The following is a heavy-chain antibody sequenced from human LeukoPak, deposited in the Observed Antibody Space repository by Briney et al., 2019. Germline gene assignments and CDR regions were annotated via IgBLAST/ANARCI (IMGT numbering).Heavy chain of an antibody. Sequence: GGSLRLSCAASGFTFSNYAMSWVRQAPGKGLEWVSAISGSGSNTYYPDSVRGRFTISRDNSKNTLYLQMNSLRAEDTAVYYCAKDAAGPEYWGQGTLVTVSS. CDR1: GFTFSNYA. CDR3: AKDAAGPEY. CDR2: ISGSGSNT. D-gene: IGHD6-13*01. J-gene: IGHJ4*02. V-gene: IGHV3-23*01.